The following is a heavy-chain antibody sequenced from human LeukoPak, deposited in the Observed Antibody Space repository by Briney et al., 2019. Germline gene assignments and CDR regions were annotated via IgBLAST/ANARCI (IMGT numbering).Heavy chain of an antibody. V-gene: IGHV4-31*03. Sequence: SQTLSLTCTVSGGSISSGGYYWSWIRQHPGKGLEWFGYIYYSGSTYYNPSLKSRVTITVDTSKNQFSLKLSSVTAADTAVYYCAREGLYFDWNWFDPWGQGTLVTVSS. CDR3: AREGLYFDWNWFDP. CDR2: IYYSGST. CDR1: GGSISSGGYY. D-gene: IGHD3-9*01. J-gene: IGHJ5*02.